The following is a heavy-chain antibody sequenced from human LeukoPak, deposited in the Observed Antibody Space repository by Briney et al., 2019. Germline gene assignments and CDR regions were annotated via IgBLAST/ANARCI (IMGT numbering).Heavy chain of an antibody. Sequence: GGSLRLSCAASGFTFSDFYMTWIRQAPGKGLDWVPYISTSGSGSTRYYADSVKGRFTISRDNAKNSLYLQMNSLRAEDTAVYYCARGWGLAAVTLDSWGQGTLVTVSS. CDR2: ISTSGSGSTR. D-gene: IGHD4-23*01. J-gene: IGHJ4*02. V-gene: IGHV3-11*04. CDR1: GFTFSDFY. CDR3: ARGWGLAAVTLDS.